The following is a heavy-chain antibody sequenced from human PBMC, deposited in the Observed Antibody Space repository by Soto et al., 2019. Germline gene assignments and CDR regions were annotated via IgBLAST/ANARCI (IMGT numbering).Heavy chain of an antibody. V-gene: IGHV3-43*01. CDR3: AKDHTPYCSGGSCYSDYYYYYGMDV. J-gene: IGHJ6*02. D-gene: IGHD2-15*01. Sequence: GGSLRLSCAASGFTFDDYTMHWVRQAPGKGLEWVSLISWDGGSTYYADSVKGRFTISRDNSKNSLYLQMNSLRTEDTALYYCAKDHTPYCSGGSCYSDYYYYYGMDVWGQGTTVTVSS. CDR2: ISWDGGST. CDR1: GFTFDDYT.